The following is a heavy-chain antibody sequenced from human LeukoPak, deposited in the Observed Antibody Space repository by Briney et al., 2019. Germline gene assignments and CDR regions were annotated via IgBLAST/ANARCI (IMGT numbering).Heavy chain of an antibody. CDR2: ISSSSSYI. J-gene: IGHJ4*02. Sequence: GGSLRLSCAASGFTFSSYSMNWVRQAPGKGLEWVSSISSSSSYIHYADSVKGRFTISRDNAKNSLYLQMNSLRAEDTAVYYCARFWGGGTVDYWGQGTLVTVSS. CDR3: ARFWGGGTVDY. CDR1: GFTFSSYS. D-gene: IGHD3-16*01. V-gene: IGHV3-21*01.